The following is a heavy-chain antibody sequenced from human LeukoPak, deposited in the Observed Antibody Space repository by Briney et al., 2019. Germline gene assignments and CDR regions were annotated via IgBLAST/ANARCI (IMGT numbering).Heavy chain of an antibody. CDR1: GFTFTSSA. D-gene: IGHD3-3*01. J-gene: IGHJ3*02. CDR3: AADFQGFWSGYYTGNAFDI. CDR2: IVVGSGNT. Sequence: SVKVSCKASGFTFTSSAMQWVRQDRGQRLEWIGWIVVGSGNTNYAQKFQERVTITRDMSTSTAYMELSSLRSEDTAVYYCAADFQGFWSGYYTGNAFDIWGQGTMVTVSS. V-gene: IGHV1-58*02.